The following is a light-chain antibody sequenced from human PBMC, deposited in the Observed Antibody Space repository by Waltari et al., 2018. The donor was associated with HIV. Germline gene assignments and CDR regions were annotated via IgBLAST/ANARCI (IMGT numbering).Light chain of an antibody. Sequence: QSVLTQPPSASGTPGQRVTISCSGSSSNIGSNTVNWYQQLPGTAPKLLIYTKRHRPSGVPDRFSVSKSGTSASLAISGLQSEDEADYYCAAWEDSLNGRAVFGGGTHLTVL. CDR3: AAWEDSLNGRAV. V-gene: IGLV1-44*01. CDR2: TKR. CDR1: SSNIGSNT. J-gene: IGLJ7*01.